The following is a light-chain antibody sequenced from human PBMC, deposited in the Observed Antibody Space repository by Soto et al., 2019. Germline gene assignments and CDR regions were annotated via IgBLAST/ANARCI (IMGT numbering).Light chain of an antibody. J-gene: IGKJ1*01. CDR3: QHYNSYSEA. V-gene: IGKV1-5*01. CDR1: QIVSTR. Sequence: DIHLTHSPSTLSSSVGYRVTVTCRASQIVSTRLDWYQQKPGKAPKVLIYDASSWAGGVPSRFSGSGSGTEFTLTISSLQPDDFATYYCQHYNSYSEAFGQGTKVDIK. CDR2: DAS.